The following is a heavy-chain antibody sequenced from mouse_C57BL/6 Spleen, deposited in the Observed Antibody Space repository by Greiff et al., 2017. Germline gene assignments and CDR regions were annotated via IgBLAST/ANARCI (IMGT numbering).Heavy chain of an antibody. D-gene: IGHD4-1*01. CDR1: GYTFTSYW. CDR3: ARGGGTRYYAMDY. Sequence: QVQLQQSGAELVRPGTSVKLSCKASGYTFTSYWMHWVKQRPGQGLEWIGVIDPSDSYTNYNQKFKGKATLTVDTSSSTAYMQLSSLTSEDSAVYYCARGGGTRYYAMDYWGQGTSVTVSS. J-gene: IGHJ4*01. CDR2: IDPSDSYT. V-gene: IGHV1-59*01.